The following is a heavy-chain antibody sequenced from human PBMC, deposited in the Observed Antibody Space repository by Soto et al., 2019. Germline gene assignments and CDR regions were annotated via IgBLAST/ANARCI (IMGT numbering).Heavy chain of an antibody. CDR3: SRVEAVAGLYNYHGLDV. CDR1: GGTFSNYA. CDR2: IVPIFGTT. Sequence: QVQLVQSGAEVKKPGSSVKVSCKVSGGTFSNYAIDWVRLAPGHGLEWMGGIVPIFGTTYYTQKFQGRATIIADGSTTTAYLEMSSVRSEDTAIYYCSRVEAVAGLYNYHGLDVWGHGTADTVSS. D-gene: IGHD6-19*01. J-gene: IGHJ6*02. V-gene: IGHV1-69*12.